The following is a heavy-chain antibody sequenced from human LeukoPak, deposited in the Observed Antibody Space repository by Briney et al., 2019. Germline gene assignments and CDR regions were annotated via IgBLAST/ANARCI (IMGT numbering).Heavy chain of an antibody. J-gene: IGHJ6*02. Sequence: PSETLSLTCAVYGGSFSGYYWSWIRQPPGKGLEWIGEINHSGSTNYNPSLKSRVTILVDTSKNQFSLKLSSVTAADTAVYYCARGGRYCTNGVCYTYYYYYGMDVWGQGTTVTVSS. CDR1: GGSFSGYY. CDR2: INHSGST. CDR3: ARGGRYCTNGVCYTYYYYYGMDV. V-gene: IGHV4-34*01. D-gene: IGHD2-8*01.